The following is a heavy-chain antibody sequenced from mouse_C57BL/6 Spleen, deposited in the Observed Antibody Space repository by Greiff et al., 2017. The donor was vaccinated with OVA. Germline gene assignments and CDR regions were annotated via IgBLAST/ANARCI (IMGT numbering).Heavy chain of an antibody. J-gene: IGHJ4*01. CDR1: GYAFSSSW. CDR3: ARGFRGAMDY. Sequence: VQLQQSGPELVKPGASVKISCKASGYAFSSSWMNWVKQRPGKGLEWIGRIYPGDGDTNYNGKFKGKATLTADKSSSTAYMQLSSLTSEDSAVYFGARGFRGAMDYWGQGTSVTVSS. V-gene: IGHV1-82*01. D-gene: IGHD3-2*02. CDR2: IYPGDGDT.